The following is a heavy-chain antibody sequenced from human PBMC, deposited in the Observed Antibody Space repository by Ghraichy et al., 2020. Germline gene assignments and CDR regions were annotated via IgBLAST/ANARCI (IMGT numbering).Heavy chain of an antibody. D-gene: IGHD6-13*01. Sequence: SETLSLTCTVSGGSISSYYWSWIRQPPGKGLEWIGYIYYSGSTNYNPSLKSRVTISVDTSKNQFSLKLSSVTAADTAVYYCARTIVGSWYDYWGQGTLVTVSS. J-gene: IGHJ4*02. CDR3: ARTIVGSWYDY. CDR1: GGSISSYY. CDR2: IYYSGST. V-gene: IGHV4-59*01.